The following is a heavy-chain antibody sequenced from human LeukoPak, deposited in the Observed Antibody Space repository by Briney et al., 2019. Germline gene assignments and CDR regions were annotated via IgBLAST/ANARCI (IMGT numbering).Heavy chain of an antibody. CDR1: GGSISSYY. CDR3: ARHGSVRSPLGP. CDR2: IYASGST. J-gene: IGHJ5*02. V-gene: IGHV4-4*09. D-gene: IGHD3-10*01. Sequence: SETLSLTCSVSGGSISSYYWSWIRQPPGKVLEWIGYIYASGSTNYNPSLKSRVTISVDTSKNQFSLNLTSATAADTAVYYCARHGSVRSPLGPWGQGTLVTVSS.